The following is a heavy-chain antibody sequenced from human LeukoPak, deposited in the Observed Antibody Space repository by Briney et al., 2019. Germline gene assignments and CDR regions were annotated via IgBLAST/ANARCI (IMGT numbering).Heavy chain of an antibody. J-gene: IGHJ4*02. CDR3: ARLTRLSTSPDRYYLDY. D-gene: IGHD6-6*01. V-gene: IGHV4-4*08. CDR2: IYSSGGT. CDR1: GDSISSYY. Sequence: SETLSLTCTVSGDSISSYYWTWIRQPPGKGLEWIGYIYSSGGTDYIPSLKGRVTISFDKYNNQFSLKLGSVTAADSAVYYCARLTRLSTSPDRYYLDYWGQGTLVSVSS.